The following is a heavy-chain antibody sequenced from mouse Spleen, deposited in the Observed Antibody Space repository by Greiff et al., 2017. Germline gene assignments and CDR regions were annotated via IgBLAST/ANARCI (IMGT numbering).Heavy chain of an antibody. V-gene: IGHV1-59*01. D-gene: IGHD3-2*02. Sequence: VQLQQPGAELVRPGTSVKLSCKASGYTFTSYWMHWVKQRPGQGLEWIGVIDPSDSYTNYNQKFKGKATLTVDTSSSTAYMQLSSLTSEDSAVYYCARRGVTAQAPFDYWGQGTTLTVSS. J-gene: IGHJ2*01. CDR3: ARRGVTAQAPFDY. CDR2: IDPSDSYT. CDR1: GYTFTSYW.